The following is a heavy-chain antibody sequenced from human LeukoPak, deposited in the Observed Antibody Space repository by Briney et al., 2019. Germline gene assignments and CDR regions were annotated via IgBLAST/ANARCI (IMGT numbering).Heavy chain of an antibody. CDR1: GFTFSDYA. D-gene: IGHD2-2*01. CDR3: AKVTGSRCSSPRCLGDYGMDV. CDR2: ISWNRGSI. J-gene: IGHJ6*02. Sequence: PGGSLRLSCAASGFTFSDYAMHWVRHAPGKGVEWVSGISWNRGSIVYADSVKGRFNISRDNAKNSLYLQMNSLRAEDTALSYCAKVTGSRCSSPRCLGDYGMDVWGQGTTVTVSS. V-gene: IGHV3-9*01.